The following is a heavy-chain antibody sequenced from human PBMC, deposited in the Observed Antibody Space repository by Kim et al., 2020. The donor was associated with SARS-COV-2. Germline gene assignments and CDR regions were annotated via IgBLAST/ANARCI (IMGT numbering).Heavy chain of an antibody. J-gene: IGHJ4*02. Sequence: KFQGRVTITADESTSTAYMELSSLRSEDTAVYYCASKLLDGDYVAIFFYWGQGTLVTVSS. D-gene: IGHD4-17*01. CDR3: ASKLLDGDYVAIFFY. V-gene: IGHV1-69*01.